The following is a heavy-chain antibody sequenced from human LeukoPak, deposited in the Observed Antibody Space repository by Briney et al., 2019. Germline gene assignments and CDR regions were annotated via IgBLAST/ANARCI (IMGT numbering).Heavy chain of an antibody. CDR1: GYTFTSYY. J-gene: IGHJ4*02. CDR3: ARAPTTVYSYGCIDY. D-gene: IGHD5-18*01. CDR2: INPSGGST. Sequence: ASVKVSCKASGYTFTSYYMHWVRQAPGQGLEWMGIINPSGGSTSYAQKFQGRVTMTGDTSTSTVYMELSSLRSEDTAVYYCARAPTTVYSYGCIDYWGQGTLVTVSS. V-gene: IGHV1-46*01.